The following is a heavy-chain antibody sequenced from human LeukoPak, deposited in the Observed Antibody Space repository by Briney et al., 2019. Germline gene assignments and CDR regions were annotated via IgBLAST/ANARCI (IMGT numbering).Heavy chain of an antibody. CDR1: GFTFDDYG. J-gene: IGHJ6*03. CDR3: ARDPYSGNYGAYYYYYMDV. D-gene: IGHD1-26*01. CDR2: ITSSSSYI. Sequence: SGGSLRLSCAASGFTFDDYGMSWVRQAPGKGLEWVSSITSSSSYIYYADSVKGRFTISRDNAKNSLYLQMDSLRVEDTAEYYCARDPYSGNYGAYYYYYMDVWGKGTTVTVSS. V-gene: IGHV3-21*06.